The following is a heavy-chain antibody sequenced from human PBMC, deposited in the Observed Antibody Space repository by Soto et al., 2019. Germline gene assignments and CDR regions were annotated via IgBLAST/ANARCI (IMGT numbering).Heavy chain of an antibody. D-gene: IGHD5-12*01. CDR2: IYYSGST. V-gene: IGHV4-59*08. J-gene: IGHJ4*02. CDR3: ARQDGYNWGYHSDS. Sequence: TLSHPCTHPGRSIGNYGWGWIRQPPGKGLEWIGYIYYSGSTNYNPSLKSRVTISVDTSKNQFSLKLSYVTAAYTAVYYRARQDGYNWGYHSDSWGQGSQVTVSS. CDR1: GRSIGNYG.